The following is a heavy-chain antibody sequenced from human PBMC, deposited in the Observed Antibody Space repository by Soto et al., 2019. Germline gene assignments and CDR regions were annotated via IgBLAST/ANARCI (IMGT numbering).Heavy chain of an antibody. Sequence: QITLKESGPPLVKPTQTLTLTCTFSGFSLSTSGVGVGWIRQPPGKALEWLALIYWDDDKRYSPSLKSRLTITKDTSKNQVVLTMTHMDPVDTATYYCAHRRTAIAAAGHYFDYWGQGTLVTVSS. CDR3: AHRRTAIAAAGHYFDY. D-gene: IGHD6-13*01. CDR2: IYWDDDK. V-gene: IGHV2-5*02. CDR1: GFSLSTSGVG. J-gene: IGHJ4*02.